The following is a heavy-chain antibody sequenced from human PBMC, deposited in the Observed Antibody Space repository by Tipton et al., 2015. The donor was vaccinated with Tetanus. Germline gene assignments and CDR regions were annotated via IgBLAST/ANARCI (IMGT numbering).Heavy chain of an antibody. D-gene: IGHD3-10*01. J-gene: IGHJ4*02. Sequence: QLVQSGAEVKKPGASVKVSCKASGYPFSNYYMHWVRQATGQGLEWMGWINPNRDTKYAQRFQGRVTMTRDMSISTGYMELTRLGSGGTAVYYCARLIYGSGSYYYDYWGQGTLVTFSS. CDR3: ARLIYGSGSYYYDY. CDR2: INPNRDT. CDR1: GYPFSNYY. V-gene: IGHV1-2*02.